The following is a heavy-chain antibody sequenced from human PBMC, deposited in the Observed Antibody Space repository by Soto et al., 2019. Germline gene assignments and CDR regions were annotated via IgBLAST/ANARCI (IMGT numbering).Heavy chain of an antibody. D-gene: IGHD1-26*01. CDR2: ISYDGSNK. CDR3: AKGRKNSGSYYPEPYYFDY. Sequence: GVSLRLSCAASGFTFSSYGMHWVRQAPGKGLEWVAVISYDGSNKYYADSVKGRFTISRDNSKNTLYLQMNSLRAEDTAVYYCAKGRKNSGSYYPEPYYFDYWGQGTLVTVSS. J-gene: IGHJ4*02. CDR1: GFTFSSYG. V-gene: IGHV3-30*18.